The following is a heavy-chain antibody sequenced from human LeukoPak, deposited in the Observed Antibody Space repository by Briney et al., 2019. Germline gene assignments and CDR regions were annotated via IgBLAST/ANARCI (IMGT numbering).Heavy chain of an antibody. J-gene: IGHJ4*02. D-gene: IGHD3-22*01. Sequence: GGSLRLSCAASGFTFSSYGMHWVRQAPGKGLEWVAFIRFDGSNKYYAESAKGRFTISRDNSKNTLYLQMNSLRAEDTAVFYCAKEHYDSSGLQPDCWGQGTLVTVS. CDR1: GFTFSSYG. CDR3: AKEHYDSSGLQPDC. V-gene: IGHV3-30*02. CDR2: IRFDGSNK.